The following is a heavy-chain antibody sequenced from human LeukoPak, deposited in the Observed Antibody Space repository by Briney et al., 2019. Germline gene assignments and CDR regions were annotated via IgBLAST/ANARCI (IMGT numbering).Heavy chain of an antibody. CDR2: ISAYNGNT. J-gene: IGHJ4*02. CDR1: GYTFSSYG. D-gene: IGHD6-13*01. Sequence: ASVKVSCKASGYTFSSYGLSWVRQAPGQDLEWMGWISAYNGNTNYAQKFQGRVTMTTDTSTSTAYMELRSLRCDDTAVYYCARASYSSGWYGEDYWGQGTLVTVSS. V-gene: IGHV1-18*01. CDR3: ARASYSSGWYGEDY.